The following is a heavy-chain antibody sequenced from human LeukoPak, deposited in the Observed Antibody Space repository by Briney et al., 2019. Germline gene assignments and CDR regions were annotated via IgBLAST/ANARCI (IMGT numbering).Heavy chain of an antibody. D-gene: IGHD3-22*01. J-gene: IGHJ3*02. Sequence: ASVEVSCKASGYTFIAYYIYWMRQAPGQGLEWVGRINPNSGGTNYAQNFQDRVTLTRDTSITTAYMELNRLISDDTAVYYCARRASGYYDSREAFDIWGQGTMVTVSS. CDR3: ARRASGYYDSREAFDI. CDR2: INPNSGGT. CDR1: GYTFIAYY. V-gene: IGHV1-2*06.